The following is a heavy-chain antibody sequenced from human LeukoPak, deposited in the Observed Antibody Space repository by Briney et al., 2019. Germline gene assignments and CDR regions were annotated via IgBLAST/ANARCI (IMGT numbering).Heavy chain of an antibody. D-gene: IGHD3-16*01. CDR3: ARDFWGAGEI. J-gene: IGHJ3*02. V-gene: IGHV3-74*01. CDR1: GFTFSGYN. CDR2: INTDGGAT. Sequence: PGGSLRLSCAASGFTFSGYNMDWVRHAPGKGLVWVSRINTDGGATSSADSVRGRFTISRDNAKNTLYLQMDSLRAEDTAVYYCARDFWGAGEIWGQGTMVTVSS.